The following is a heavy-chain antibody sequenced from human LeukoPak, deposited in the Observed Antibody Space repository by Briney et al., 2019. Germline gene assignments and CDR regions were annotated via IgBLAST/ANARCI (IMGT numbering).Heavy chain of an antibody. V-gene: IGHV4-59*08. D-gene: IGHD2-21*02. CDR2: IYYSGST. CDR1: GGSISSYY. J-gene: IGHJ4*02. CDR3: ARQTRTRVVTPATNNYFDY. Sequence: SETLSLTCTVSGGSISSYYWSWIRQPPGKGLEWIGYIYYSGSTNYNPSLKSRVTISVDTSKNQFSLKLSSLTAADTAVYYCARQTRTRVVTPATNNYFDYWGQGTLVTVSS.